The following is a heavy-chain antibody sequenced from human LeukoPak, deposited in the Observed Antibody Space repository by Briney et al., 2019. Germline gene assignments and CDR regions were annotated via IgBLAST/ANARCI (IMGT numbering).Heavy chain of an antibody. J-gene: IGHJ4*02. V-gene: IGHV4-38-2*02. CDR3: ARDGSISSWAIDY. Sequence: PSETLSLTCAVSGYSSGYYWGWVRQAPGKGLEWVGSIWHSGRTYYNPSLKSRVTISLDTSKKQFSLKLTSVTAADTAVYYCARDGSISSWAIDYWGQGTLVTVSS. CDR1: GYSSGYY. CDR2: IWHSGRT. D-gene: IGHD6-13*01.